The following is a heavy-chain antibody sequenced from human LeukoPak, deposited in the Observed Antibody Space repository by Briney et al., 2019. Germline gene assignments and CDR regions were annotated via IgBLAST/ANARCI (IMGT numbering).Heavy chain of an antibody. CDR3: ARIGYSSSCTDY. CDR2: IKQDGSQK. CDR1: GFTFNNYW. V-gene: IGHV3-7*01. D-gene: IGHD2-2*01. Sequence: GGSLRLSCAASGFTFNNYWMTWVRQAPGKGLEWVANIKQDGSQKYYVDSVKGRFTISRDNAKNSVYLKMNSLRAGDTGVYYCARIGYSSSCTDYWGQGTLVTVSS. J-gene: IGHJ4*02.